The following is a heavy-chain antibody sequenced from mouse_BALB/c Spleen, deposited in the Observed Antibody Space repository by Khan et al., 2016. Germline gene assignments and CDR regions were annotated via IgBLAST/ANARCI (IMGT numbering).Heavy chain of an antibody. V-gene: IGHV14-3*02. D-gene: IGHD2-14*01. CDR2: IDPANVNT. CDR3: NYYRAWFAY. Sequence: VQLQQSGAELVKPGASVKLSCTASGFNIKDTYMHWVRQRPEQGLEWIGRIDPANVNTKYDPKFQGKATITADTSSNSAYLQLSSLTSEDTAVYYCNYYRAWFAYWGQGTLVTVSA. J-gene: IGHJ3*01. CDR1: GFNIKDTY.